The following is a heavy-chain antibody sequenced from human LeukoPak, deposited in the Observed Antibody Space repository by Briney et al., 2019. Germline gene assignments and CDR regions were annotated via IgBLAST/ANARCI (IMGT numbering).Heavy chain of an antibody. V-gene: IGHV3-15*01. CDR1: GFTFSNAW. J-gene: IGHJ4*02. CDR3: TTARRGTTVTRRQFGGY. D-gene: IGHD4-17*01. CDR2: IKSKTDGGTT. Sequence: PGGSLRLSCAASGFTFSNAWMSWVRQAPGKGLEWVGRIKSKTDGGTTDYAAPVKGRFTISRDDSKNTLYLQMNSLKTEDTAVYYCTTARRGTTVTRRQFGGYWGQGTLVTVSS.